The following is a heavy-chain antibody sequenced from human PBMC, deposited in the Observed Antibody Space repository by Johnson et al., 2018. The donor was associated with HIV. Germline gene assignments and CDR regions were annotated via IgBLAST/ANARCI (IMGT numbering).Heavy chain of an antibody. CDR3: AKDPVQGVGLDI. D-gene: IGHD2-8*02. CDR1: GFTFDDYG. V-gene: IGHV3-20*04. Sequence: VQLVESGGGVVRPGGSLRLSCAASGFTFDDYGMSWVRQAPGKGLEWVSGIHWNGGSTGYAESVKGRFTISRDNSRDTLFLEMNSLRVEDTAVYYCAKDPVQGVGLDIWGQGTMVTVSS. J-gene: IGHJ3*02. CDR2: IHWNGGST.